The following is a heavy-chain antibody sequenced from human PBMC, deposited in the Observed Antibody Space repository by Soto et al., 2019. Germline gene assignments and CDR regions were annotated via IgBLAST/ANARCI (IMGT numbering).Heavy chain of an antibody. CDR3: VRENYYYGMDV. V-gene: IGHV3-66*01. Sequence: EVQLVESGGTLVQPGGSLKLSCAASGFDASVNFMAWVRQAPGKGLEWVTAINNAGTTFYADSVKGRFSISRDDSKNTLYLQMNSLRVEATAMYYCVRENYYYGMDVWGQGTAVTVSS. CDR1: GFDASVNF. CDR2: INNAGTT. J-gene: IGHJ6*02.